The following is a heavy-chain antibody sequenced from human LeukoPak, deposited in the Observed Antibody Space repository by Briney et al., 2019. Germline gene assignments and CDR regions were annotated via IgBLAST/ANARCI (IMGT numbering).Heavy chain of an antibody. CDR1: GFTFSSYS. CDR2: ISSSSSYI. J-gene: IGHJ6*02. V-gene: IGHV3-21*01. D-gene: IGHD6-25*01. CDR3: ARGSVAASYYYYGMDV. Sequence: GGSLRLSCGASGFTFSSYSMNWVRQAPGKGLEWVSSISSSSSYIYYADSVKGRFTISRDNAKNSLYLQMNSLRAEDTAVYYCARGSVAASYYYYGMDVWGQGTTVTVSS.